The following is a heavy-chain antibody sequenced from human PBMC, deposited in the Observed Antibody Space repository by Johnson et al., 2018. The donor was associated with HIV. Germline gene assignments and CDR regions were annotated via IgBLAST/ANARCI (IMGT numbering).Heavy chain of an antibody. V-gene: IGHV3-30*02. CDR3: AKERQLVRAFDI. CDR1: GFTFSSYG. CDR2: IRYDGSNK. D-gene: IGHD6-6*01. J-gene: IGHJ3*02. Sequence: HVQLVESGGGVVQPVGSLRLSCAASGFTFSSYGMHWVRQAPGKGLEWVAFIRYDGSNKYYADSVKGRFTVSRDNSKNTLYLQMNSLRPEDTAVYYCAKERQLVRAFDIWGQGTMVTVSS.